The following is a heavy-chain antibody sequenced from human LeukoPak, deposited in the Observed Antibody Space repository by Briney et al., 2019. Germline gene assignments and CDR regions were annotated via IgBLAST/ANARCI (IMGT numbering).Heavy chain of an antibody. CDR3: ARALWNRRQLVIGY. J-gene: IGHJ4*02. V-gene: IGHV1-69*05. CDR1: GGTFSSYA. D-gene: IGHD6-13*01. CDR2: IIPIFGTA. Sequence: SVKVSCKASGGTFSSYAISWVRQAPGQGLEWMGRIIPIFGTANYAQKFQGRVTITTDESTNTAYMELSSLRSEDTAVYYCARALWNRRQLVIGYWGQGTLVTVSS.